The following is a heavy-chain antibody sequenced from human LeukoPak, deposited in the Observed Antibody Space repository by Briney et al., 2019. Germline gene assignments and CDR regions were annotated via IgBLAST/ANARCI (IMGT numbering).Heavy chain of an antibody. CDR1: GFTFSSYA. D-gene: IGHD3-10*01. CDR2: ISDDGSKK. Sequence: PGGSLRLSCAASGFTFSSYAMNWVRQAPGKGLEWVAVISDDGSKKYYEDSVKGRFTISRDSSKNTLYLQMNSLRAEDTAVYYCARDYFPMVRGVRSYYFDYWGQGTLVTVSS. J-gene: IGHJ4*02. CDR3: ARDYFPMVRGVRSYYFDY. V-gene: IGHV3-30*03.